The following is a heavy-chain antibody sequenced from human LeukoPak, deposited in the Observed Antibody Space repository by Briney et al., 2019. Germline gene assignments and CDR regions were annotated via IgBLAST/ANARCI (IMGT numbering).Heavy chain of an antibody. CDR1: GGSVSSGSYY. D-gene: IGHD3-16*01. Sequence: TSETLSLTCTVSGGSVSSGSYYWSWIRQPPGKGLEWIGYIYYSGSTNYNPSLKSRVTISVDTSKNQFSLKLSSVTAADTAVYYCARDTTWGVDYWGQGTLVTVSS. CDR3: ARDTTWGVDY. V-gene: IGHV4-61*01. CDR2: IYYSGST. J-gene: IGHJ4*02.